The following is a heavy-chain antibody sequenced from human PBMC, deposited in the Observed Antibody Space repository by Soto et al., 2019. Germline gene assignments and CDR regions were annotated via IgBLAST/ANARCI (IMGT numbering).Heavy chain of an antibody. CDR3: ARAREYCSSTSCYQYYYYGMDV. V-gene: IGHV5-51*01. CDR2: IYPGDSDT. J-gene: IGHJ6*02. D-gene: IGHD2-2*01. Sequence: GESLKISCKGSGHSFTSYWIGWVRQMPGKGLEWMGIIYPGDSDTRYSPSFQGQVTISADKSISTAYLQWSSLKASDTAMYYCARAREYCSSTSCYQYYYYGMDVWGQGTTVTVSS. CDR1: GHSFTSYW.